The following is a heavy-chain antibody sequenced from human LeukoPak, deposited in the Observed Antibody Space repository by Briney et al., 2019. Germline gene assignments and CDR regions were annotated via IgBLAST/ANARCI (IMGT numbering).Heavy chain of an antibody. J-gene: IGHJ4*02. Sequence: GGSLRLSCAASGFTLISYSMNCVRQAPRKGLEWVSSISSSSSYIYYADSVKGRFTISRDNAKNSLYLQMNSLGVEDTAVYYCARADAYWTSYHFDHWGQGTLVTVSS. CDR1: GFTLISYS. D-gene: IGHD3/OR15-3a*01. CDR3: ARADAYWTSYHFDH. CDR2: ISSSSSYI. V-gene: IGHV3-21*01.